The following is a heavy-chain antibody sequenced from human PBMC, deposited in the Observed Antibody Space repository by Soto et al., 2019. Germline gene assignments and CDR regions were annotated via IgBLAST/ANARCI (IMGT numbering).Heavy chain of an antibody. V-gene: IGHV4-4*03. CDR1: GGSISSSNW. J-gene: IGHJ6*02. D-gene: IGHD1-26*01. CDR3: ARGKMGGDYYYYYGMDV. Sequence: PETLSLTCAVSGGSISSSNWWSWVRQPPGKGLEWIGEIYHSGSTNYNPSLKSRVTISVDKSKNQFSLKLSSVTAADTAVYYCARGKMGGDYYYYYGMDVWGQGNTVT. CDR2: IYHSGST.